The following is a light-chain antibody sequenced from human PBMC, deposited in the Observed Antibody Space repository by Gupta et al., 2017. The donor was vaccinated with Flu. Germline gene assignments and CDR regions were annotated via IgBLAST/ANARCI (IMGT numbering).Light chain of an antibody. J-gene: IGLJ1*01. CDR1: SSNVGINF. Sequence: QPVLTPPPSVSPAHGQKVTISCSGGSSNVGINFVSWYQQLPGTAPKLLIYEDNKRPSGIPDRFSGSRSGTSATLAITGLQTGDEADFYCATWDRSLSASVFGTGTKLTVL. V-gene: IGLV1-51*02. CDR2: EDN. CDR3: ATWDRSLSASV.